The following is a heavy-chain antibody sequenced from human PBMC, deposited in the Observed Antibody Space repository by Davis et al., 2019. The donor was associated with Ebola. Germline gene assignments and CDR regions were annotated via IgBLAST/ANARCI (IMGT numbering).Heavy chain of an antibody. D-gene: IGHD1-20*01. Sequence: GGSLRPPCAAPGFSFTSYSMNWVRQAPGKGLEWVAYISGGYTYYAESVKGRFTISRDSAKDSLYLHMDSLRDDDTAVYYCARVYNWGFDFWGQGTLVTVSS. CDR3: ARVYNWGFDF. CDR1: GFSFTSYS. V-gene: IGHV3-48*02. J-gene: IGHJ4*02. CDR2: ISGGYT.